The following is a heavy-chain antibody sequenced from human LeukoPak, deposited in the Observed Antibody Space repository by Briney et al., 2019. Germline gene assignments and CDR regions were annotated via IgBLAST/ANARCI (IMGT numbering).Heavy chain of an antibody. V-gene: IGHV4-34*01. CDR2: INHSGST. CDR1: GGPFSGYY. D-gene: IGHD3-16*01. CDR3: ARGRRGRRDQPLYYYYYYGMDV. Sequence: ETSETLSLACAVYGGPFSGYYWSWISQPPGKGLEGIGEINHSGSTNYNPSLKSRVTISVDTSKNQFSLKLSSVTAADTAVYYCARGRRGRRDQPLYYYYYYGMDVWGQGTTVTVSS. J-gene: IGHJ6*02.